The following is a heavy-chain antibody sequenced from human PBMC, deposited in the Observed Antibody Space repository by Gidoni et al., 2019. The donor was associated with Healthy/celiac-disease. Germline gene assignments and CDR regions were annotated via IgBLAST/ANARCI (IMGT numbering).Heavy chain of an antibody. V-gene: IGHV3-23*01. Sequence: VQLLESGGGLVQPGGSLSLSCAASGFTFSSSAMSWVRQAPGKGLELVSAISGSGGSTYYADSVKGRFTISRDNSKNTLYLQMNSLRAEDTAVYYCAKDPNYYDSSGYYNDAFYIWGQGTMVTVSS. CDR1: GFTFSSSA. CDR2: ISGSGGST. CDR3: AKDPNYYDSSGYYNDAFYI. J-gene: IGHJ3*02. D-gene: IGHD3-22*01.